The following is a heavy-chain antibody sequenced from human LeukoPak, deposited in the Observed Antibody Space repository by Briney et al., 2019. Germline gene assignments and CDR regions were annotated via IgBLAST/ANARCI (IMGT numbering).Heavy chain of an antibody. CDR1: GFTFSTSG. CDR2: INTRGDRN. D-gene: IGHD2-8*02. V-gene: IGHV3-23*01. Sequence: GGSLRLSCAGSGFTFSTSGMSWVRQTPGKGLEWVSSINTRGDRNYDAVSVKGRFTISRDNSKNTLYLQMKSLRADDTAIYYCAKELWSNRVFDSWGQGTLVTVSS. CDR3: AKELWSNRVFDS. J-gene: IGHJ5*01.